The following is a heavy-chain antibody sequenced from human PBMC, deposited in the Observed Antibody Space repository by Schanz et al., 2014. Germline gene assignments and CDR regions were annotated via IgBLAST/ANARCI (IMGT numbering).Heavy chain of an antibody. V-gene: IGHV3-23*01. Sequence: DVQLLESGGGLVQPGESLRLSCAASGFTFTTYAMTWVRQAPGKGLEWVSNISPTGSSTYYADSVKGRFTISRDNSKNTLYLQMNSLRAEDTAIYFCARDRDQWDGNVCDFWGQGTLXTVSS. J-gene: IGHJ4*02. CDR3: ARDRDQWDGNVCDF. D-gene: IGHD1-26*01. CDR1: GFTFTTYA. CDR2: ISPTGSST.